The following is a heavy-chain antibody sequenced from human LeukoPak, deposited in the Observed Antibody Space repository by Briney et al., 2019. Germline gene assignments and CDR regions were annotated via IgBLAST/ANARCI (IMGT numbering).Heavy chain of an antibody. CDR3: ARDFNGSYYTYSLHY. CDR1: GDSISSGTYY. CDR2: IYTGGNT. Sequence: PSETLSLTCTVFGDSISSGTYYWSWIRQPAGKGLEWIGRIYTGGNTNYNPSLKSRVTMSVDTSKNQFSLKLRSVTAADTAVYYCARDFNGSYYTYSLHYWGRGTLVTVSS. D-gene: IGHD1-26*01. J-gene: IGHJ4*02. V-gene: IGHV4-61*02.